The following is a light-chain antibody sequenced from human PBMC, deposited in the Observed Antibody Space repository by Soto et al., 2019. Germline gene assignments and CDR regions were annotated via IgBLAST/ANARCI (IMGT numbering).Light chain of an antibody. Sequence: DIEMTQSASTLSASVGDRGTITCRASQSIGDWLAWYQQKPGKAPKILIYKASSLESEVPSRFSGTASAAEFTLTISRLQPDDFATYCCQQYNSYSTFGQGTKVEIK. CDR3: QQYNSYST. CDR1: QSIGDW. CDR2: KAS. J-gene: IGKJ1*01. V-gene: IGKV1-5*03.